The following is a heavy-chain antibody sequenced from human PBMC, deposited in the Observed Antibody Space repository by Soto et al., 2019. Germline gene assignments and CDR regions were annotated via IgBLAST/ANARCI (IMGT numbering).Heavy chain of an antibody. Sequence: QVQLQQCGTGLLNPSDTLSLTCAVYGGSFSGYYWSWIRQPPGKGLEWIGEINHSGSTNYNPSLKSRVTISVDTSKNQFSLKLSSVTAADTAVYYCARGLTGGSDAVVVPAAGYYMDVWGKGTTVTVSS. V-gene: IGHV4-34*01. CDR3: ARGLTGGSDAVVVPAAGYYMDV. CDR1: GGSFSGYY. D-gene: IGHD2-2*01. CDR2: INHSGST. J-gene: IGHJ6*03.